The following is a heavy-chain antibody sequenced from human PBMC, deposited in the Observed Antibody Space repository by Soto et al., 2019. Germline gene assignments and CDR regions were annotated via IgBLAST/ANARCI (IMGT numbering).Heavy chain of an antibody. D-gene: IGHD3-22*01. CDR3: AAYGGFYDSSGS. Sequence: PGGSLRLSCAASGFTFSSYAVHWVRQAPGKGLEWVAVISYDGSNKYYADSVKGRFTISRDNSKNTLYLQMNSMRAEDTAVYYCAAYGGFYDSSGSWGQGTLVTVSS. V-gene: IGHV3-30-3*01. CDR2: ISYDGSNK. CDR1: GFTFSSYA. J-gene: IGHJ5*02.